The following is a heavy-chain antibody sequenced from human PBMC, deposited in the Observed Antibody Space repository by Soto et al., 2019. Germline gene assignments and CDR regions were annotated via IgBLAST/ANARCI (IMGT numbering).Heavy chain of an antibody. D-gene: IGHD6-13*01. V-gene: IGHV4-4*07. Sequence: QVQLQESGPGLVKPSETLSLTCTVSGGSISSYYWSWIRQPAGKGLEWIGRIYTSGSTNYNPSLKSRVTMSVDTSKNQFSLKLSSVTAADTAVYYCARDWDIAAAGTFDYWGQGTLVTVSS. CDR3: ARDWDIAAAGTFDY. J-gene: IGHJ4*02. CDR2: IYTSGST. CDR1: GGSISSYY.